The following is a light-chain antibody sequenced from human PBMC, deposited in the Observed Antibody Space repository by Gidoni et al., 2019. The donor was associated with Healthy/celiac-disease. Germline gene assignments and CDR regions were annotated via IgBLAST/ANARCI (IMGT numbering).Light chain of an antibody. CDR1: QSVLYSSNNKNY. CDR2: WAS. CDR3: QQYYSTPPYT. J-gene: IGKJ2*01. V-gene: IGKV4-1*01. Sequence: VMTPSPDSLALSLGERATINCKSSQSVLYSSNNKNYLAWYQQKPGQPPKLLIYWASTRESGVHDRFSGSGSGTEFTLTISSLQAEDVAVYYCQQYYSTPPYTFGQGTKLEIK.